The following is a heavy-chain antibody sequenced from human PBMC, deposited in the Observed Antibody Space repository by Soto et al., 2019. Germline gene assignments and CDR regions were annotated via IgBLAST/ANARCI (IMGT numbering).Heavy chain of an antibody. CDR1: GGSISSGGFS. D-gene: IGHD6-13*01. V-gene: IGHV4-30-2*06. CDR3: ARVARYSISPYHYYGMDV. CDR2: IYYSGST. J-gene: IGHJ6*02. Sequence: SETLSLTCAVSGGSISSGGFSWSWIRQSPGKGLELIGYIYYSGSTNYNPSLKSRVTISVDRSKNEFSLRLSSVTAADTAVYYCARVARYSISPYHYYGMDVWGQGTTVTVSS.